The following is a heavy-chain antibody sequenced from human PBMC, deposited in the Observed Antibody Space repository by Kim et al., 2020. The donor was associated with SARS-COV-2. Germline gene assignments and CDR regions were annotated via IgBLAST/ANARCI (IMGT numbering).Heavy chain of an antibody. Sequence: GESLKISCKGSGYSFTSYWIGWVRQMPGKGLEWMGIIYPGDSDTRYSQSFQGQVTISADKSISTAYLQWSSLKASDTAMYYCARPAARGYYGSGSYYIGYWGQGTLVTVSS. CDR3: ARPAARGYYGSGSYYIGY. D-gene: IGHD3-10*01. CDR1: GYSFTSYW. CDR2: IYPGDSDT. V-gene: IGHV5-51*01. J-gene: IGHJ4*02.